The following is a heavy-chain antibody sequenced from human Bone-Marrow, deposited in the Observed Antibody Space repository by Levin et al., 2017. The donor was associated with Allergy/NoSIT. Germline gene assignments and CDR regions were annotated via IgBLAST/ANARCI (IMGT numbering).Heavy chain of an antibody. Sequence: ESGPTLVKPTQTLTLTCTLSGFSLSTSGVGVGWIRQPPGKALEWLALIYWNDDKRYSPSLKSRLTITKDTSKNQVVLTMTNMDPVDTATYYCAQSYSSSWYDSSVDCYSCWFDPWGQGTLVTVSS. J-gene: IGHJ5*02. V-gene: IGHV2-5*01. CDR3: AQSYSSSWYDSSVDCYSCWFDP. CDR1: GFSLSTSGVG. CDR2: IYWNDDK. D-gene: IGHD6-13*01.